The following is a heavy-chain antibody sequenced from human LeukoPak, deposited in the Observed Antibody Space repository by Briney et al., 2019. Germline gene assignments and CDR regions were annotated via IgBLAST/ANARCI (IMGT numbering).Heavy chain of an antibody. CDR3: ARDQGTIILGYFDY. CDR1: GGSISSYY. CDR2: IYYSGST. V-gene: IGHV4-39*07. Sequence: SETLSLTCTVSGGSISSYYWGWIRPPPGKGLEGIGSIYYSGSTYYSPSLKSRVTISVHTSKNHFSLKLSSVTAADTAVYYCARDQGTIILGYFDYWGQGTLVTVSS. J-gene: IGHJ4*02. D-gene: IGHD3-22*01.